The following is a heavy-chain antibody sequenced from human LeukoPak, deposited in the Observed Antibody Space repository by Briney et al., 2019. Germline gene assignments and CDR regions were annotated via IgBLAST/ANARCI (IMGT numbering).Heavy chain of an antibody. CDR1: GVSISNFY. CDR2: ISSSGSTI. CDR3: ARVGRDSGSYYPHYYYYYYMDV. J-gene: IGHJ6*03. D-gene: IGHD3-10*01. Sequence: LSLTCTVSGVSISNFYWSWVRQPPGKGLEWVSYISSSGSTIYYADSVKGRFTISRDNAKNSLYLQMNSLRAEDTAVYYCARVGRDSGSYYPHYYYYYYMDVWGKGTTVTVSS. V-gene: IGHV3-11*01.